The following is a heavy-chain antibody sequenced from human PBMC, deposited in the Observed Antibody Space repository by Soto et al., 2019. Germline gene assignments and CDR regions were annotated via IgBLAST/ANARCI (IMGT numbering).Heavy chain of an antibody. CDR3: AKDPNGDYIGAFDF. CDR1: GFTFSSYA. J-gene: IGHJ3*01. V-gene: IGHV3-23*01. D-gene: IGHD4-17*01. CDR2: ITASGDYA. Sequence: VQLLESGGGLVQPGGSLRLSCVASGFTFSSYAMTWVRQAPGKGPEWVSGITASGDYAKYADSVKGRFTTSRDNVKNTLYLQMSNLRAEDTAVYYCAKDPNGDYIGAFDFWGQGTVVTVSS.